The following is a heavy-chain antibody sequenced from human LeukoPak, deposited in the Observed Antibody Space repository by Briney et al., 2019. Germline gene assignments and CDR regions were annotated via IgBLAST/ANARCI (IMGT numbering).Heavy chain of an antibody. Sequence: LETLSLTCTVSGASISSTSYYWSWIRQPPGKGLEWIGYIYYSGSTNYNPSLKSRVTISVDTSKNQFSLKLSSVTAADTAVFYCARMRLYSSSWYFDYWGQGTLVTVSS. CDR2: IYYSGST. CDR3: ARMRLYSSSWYFDY. D-gene: IGHD6-13*01. CDR1: GASISSTSYY. J-gene: IGHJ4*02. V-gene: IGHV4-61*01.